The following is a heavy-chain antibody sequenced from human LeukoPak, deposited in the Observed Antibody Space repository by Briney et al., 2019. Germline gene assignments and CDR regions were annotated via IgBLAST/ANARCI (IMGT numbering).Heavy chain of an antibody. D-gene: IGHD4-17*01. CDR1: GYSISRGYY. J-gene: IGHJ4*02. CDR3: ARNGHYSADY. CDR2: VHHTGST. V-gene: IGHV4-38-2*02. Sequence: PSETLSLTCNVSGYSISRGYYWGWIRQPPGKGLEWIGSVHHTGSTYYNPSLRSRVSISVDKSTNHISLEVTSVTAADTAVYFCARNGHYSADYWGRGILVTVSP.